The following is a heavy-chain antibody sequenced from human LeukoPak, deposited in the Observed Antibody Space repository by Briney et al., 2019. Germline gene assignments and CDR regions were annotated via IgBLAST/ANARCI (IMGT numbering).Heavy chain of an antibody. Sequence: GGSLRLSCAASGFTFSSYAMNWVRQAPGKRLEWVSGISGSGGSTYYADSVKGRFTISRDNAKNSLYLQMNSLRAEDTAVYYCAREDYYDSSGPFDYWGQGTLVTVSS. CDR1: GFTFSSYA. V-gene: IGHV3-23*01. CDR3: AREDYYDSSGPFDY. CDR2: ISGSGGST. D-gene: IGHD3-22*01. J-gene: IGHJ4*02.